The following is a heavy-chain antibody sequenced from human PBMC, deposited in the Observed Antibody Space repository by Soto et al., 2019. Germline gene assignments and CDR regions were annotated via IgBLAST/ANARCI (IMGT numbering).Heavy chain of an antibody. V-gene: IGHV1-24*01. CDR3: ATVRITIFGVVIMFDY. J-gene: IGHJ4*02. Sequence: SVKGAWKGSGYSLTEVSSRCVRQAPGKGLEWMGGFDPEDGETIYAQKFQGRVTMTEDTSTDTAYMELSSLRSEDTAVYYCATVRITIFGVVIMFDYWGQGTLVTVSS. D-gene: IGHD3-3*01. CDR2: FDPEDGET. CDR1: GYSLTEVS.